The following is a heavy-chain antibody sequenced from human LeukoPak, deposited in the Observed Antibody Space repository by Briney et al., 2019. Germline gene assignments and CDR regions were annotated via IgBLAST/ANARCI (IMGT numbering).Heavy chain of an antibody. J-gene: IGHJ5*02. CDR1: GFTFSSYA. CDR2: ISSNGGST. D-gene: IGHD6-13*01. V-gene: IGHV3-64*01. CDR3: ARAEIAGLYL. Sequence: GGSLRLSCAASGFTFSSYAMHWVRQAPGKGLEYVSAISSNGGSTYYANSVKGRFTISRDNSKNTLYLQMGSLRAEDMAVYYCARAEIAGLYLWGQGTLVTVSS.